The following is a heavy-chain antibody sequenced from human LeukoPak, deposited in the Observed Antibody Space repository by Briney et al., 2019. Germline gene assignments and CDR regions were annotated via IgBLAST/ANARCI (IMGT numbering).Heavy chain of an antibody. CDR1: GFSFNYYD. J-gene: IGHJ5*02. D-gene: IGHD2-2*01. V-gene: IGHV3-21*01. CDR3: ARADCSSSTCYLRRSWFDP. Sequence: GGSLRLSCAGSGFSFNYYDMNWVRQAPGKGLEWVSSISPKSDFIYYSDSVRGRFTIARDNSENSLYLQMNSLRAEDTAVYYCARADCSSSTCYLRRSWFDPWGQGTLVTVSS. CDR2: ISPKSDFI.